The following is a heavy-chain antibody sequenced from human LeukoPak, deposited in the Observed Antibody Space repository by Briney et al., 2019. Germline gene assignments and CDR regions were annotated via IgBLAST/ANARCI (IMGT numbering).Heavy chain of an antibody. CDR2: IYYTGST. J-gene: IGHJ4*02. Sequence: SETLSLTCTVSGGSISSYYWSWIRQPPGKGLEWIGYIYYTGSTNYNPSLKSRVTISVDTSKSQFSLKVRSVTAADTAVYYCARVNYYDSSGLDYWGQGTLVTVS. D-gene: IGHD3-22*01. CDR3: ARVNYYDSSGLDY. V-gene: IGHV4-59*12. CDR1: GGSISSYY.